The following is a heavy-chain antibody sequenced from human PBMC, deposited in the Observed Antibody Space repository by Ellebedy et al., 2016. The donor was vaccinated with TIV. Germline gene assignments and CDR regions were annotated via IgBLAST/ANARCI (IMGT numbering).Heavy chain of an antibody. J-gene: IGHJ3*02. CDR3: TTTSPLLWFGEFWGNDAFDI. CDR2: IRSKAYGGTT. V-gene: IGHV3-49*04. CDR1: GFTFRSYA. D-gene: IGHD3-10*01. Sequence: QTLSLTCXASGFTFRSYAMSWVRQAPGKGLEWVGFIRSKAYGGTTEYAASVKGRFTISRDDSKSIAYLQMNSLKTEDTAVYYCTTTSPLLWFGEFWGNDAFDIWGQGTMVTVSS.